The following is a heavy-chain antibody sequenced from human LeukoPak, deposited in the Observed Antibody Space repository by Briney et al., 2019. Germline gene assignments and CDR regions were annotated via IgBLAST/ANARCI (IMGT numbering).Heavy chain of an antibody. V-gene: IGHV1-2*02. Sequence: YTFTGXXMHWVRQAXGQGLEWMGWINPNSGGTNYAQKFQGRVTMTRDTSISTAYMELSRLRSDDTAVYYCARERFLEWLSPLFDYWGQGTLVTVSS. J-gene: IGHJ4*02. CDR2: INPNSGGT. CDR3: ARERFLEWLSPLFDY. CDR1: YTFTGXX. D-gene: IGHD3-3*01.